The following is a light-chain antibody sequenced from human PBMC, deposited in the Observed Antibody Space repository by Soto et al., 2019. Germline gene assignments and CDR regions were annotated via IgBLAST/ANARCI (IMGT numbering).Light chain of an antibody. CDR3: QEYIHWPPGM. CDR2: GAS. CDR1: QSVNNN. Sequence: EIVMTQSPATLSVSPGERATLSCRASQSVNNNLAWYQQKPGQAPSLLIYGASTRATGIPARFSGSGSGTEFTLTISSLQSEDFAVYYCQEYIHWPPGMFGPGTTVDIK. J-gene: IGKJ1*01. V-gene: IGKV3-15*01.